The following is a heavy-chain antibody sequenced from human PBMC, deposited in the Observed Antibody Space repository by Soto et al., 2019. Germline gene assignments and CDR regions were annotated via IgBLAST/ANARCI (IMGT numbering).Heavy chain of an antibody. V-gene: IGHV1-18*01. D-gene: IGHD6-13*01. CDR1: GYTFTSYG. CDR2: ISAYNGNT. J-gene: IGHJ4*02. Sequence: QVQLVQSGAEVKKPGASVKVSCKASGYTFTSYGISWVRQAPGQGLEWMGWISAYNGNTNYAQKLQGRVTMTTDTSTSTAYMELRRLRADDTAVYSCASDWAAAGPFDYWGQGTLVTVSS. CDR3: ASDWAAAGPFDY.